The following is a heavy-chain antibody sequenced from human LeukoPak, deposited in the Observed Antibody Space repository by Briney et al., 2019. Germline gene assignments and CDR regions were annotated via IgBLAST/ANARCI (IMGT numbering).Heavy chain of an antibody. J-gene: IGHJ4*02. Sequence: GGSLRLSCAASGFTFSSYAMHWVRQAPGKGLEWVANIREDGSEKYYVDSVKGQFTISRDNAKNSLFLQMGSLRAEDTAVYYCARDLAGHYYGSGSSFDYWGQGTLVTVS. CDR1: GFTFSSYA. D-gene: IGHD3-10*01. V-gene: IGHV3-7*01. CDR2: IREDGSEK. CDR3: ARDLAGHYYGSGSSFDY.